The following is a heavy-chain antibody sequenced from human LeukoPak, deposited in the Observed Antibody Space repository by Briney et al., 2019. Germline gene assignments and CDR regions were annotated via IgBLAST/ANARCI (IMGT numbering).Heavy chain of an antibody. CDR1: AYSFSNYW. CDR3: ARDLGTGMATADY. CDR2: SNSDGGST. D-gene: IGHD5-18*01. V-gene: IGHV3-74*01. J-gene: IGHJ4*02. Sequence: GGSLRLSCEASAYSFSNYWMHWFRQAPGKGLVWVSRSNSDGGSTTYADSVKGRFTISRYNAKNTLYLQMNSLTAEDTAVYCCARDLGTGMATADYWGQGTLVTVSS.